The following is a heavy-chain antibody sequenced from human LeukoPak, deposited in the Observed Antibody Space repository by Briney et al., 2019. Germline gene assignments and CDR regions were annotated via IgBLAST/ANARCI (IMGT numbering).Heavy chain of an antibody. CDR2: TYYRSKWYN. D-gene: IGHD3-3*01. Sequence: SQTLSLTCAISGDSVSSNSAAWNWIRQSPSRGLEWLGRTYYRSKWYNDYAVSVKSRITINPDTSKNQFSLQLNSVTPEDTAVYYCAREGGGSWSGYFYYYYYMDVWGKGTTVTVSS. CDR3: AREGGGSWSGYFYYYYYMDV. J-gene: IGHJ6*03. V-gene: IGHV6-1*01. CDR1: GDSVSSNSAA.